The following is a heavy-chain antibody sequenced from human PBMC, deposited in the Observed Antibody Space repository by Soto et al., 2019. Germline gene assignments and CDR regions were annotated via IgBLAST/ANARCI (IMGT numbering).Heavy chain of an antibody. V-gene: IGHV1-2*02. CDR3: ARAHYYDSSGYYFFAY. CDR2: INPNSGGT. D-gene: IGHD3-22*01. CDR1: GYTFIDYF. Sequence: ASVKVSCKASGYTFIDYFMHWVRQAPGQGLEWMGWINPNSGGTNYAEKFQGRVTMTRDTSISTAYMELSGLRSDDTAVYYCARAHYYDSSGYYFFAYWGQGTMVTVYS. J-gene: IGHJ4*02.